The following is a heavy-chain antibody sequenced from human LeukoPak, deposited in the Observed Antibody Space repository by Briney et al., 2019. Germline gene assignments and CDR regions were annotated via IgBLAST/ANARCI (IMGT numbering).Heavy chain of an antibody. D-gene: IGHD6-13*01. CDR1: GFSVRTTY. Sequence: GGSLRLSCAASGFSVRTTYMSWVRQAPGKGLEWVSVLYTGGGTDHADSVKGRFIVSRDNSKNTLYLQMNSLRAEDTAVYYCAKDPRIAAAPGYFDYWGQGTLVTVSS. CDR2: LYTGGGT. J-gene: IGHJ4*02. V-gene: IGHV3-53*05. CDR3: AKDPRIAAAPGYFDY.